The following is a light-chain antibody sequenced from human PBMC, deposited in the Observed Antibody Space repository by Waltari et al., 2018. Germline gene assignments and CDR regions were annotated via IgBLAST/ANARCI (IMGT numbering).Light chain of an antibody. V-gene: IGLV1-47*01. J-gene: IGLJ2*01. CDR2: TNN. CDR1: SPTIGSNY. Sequence: QSVLTQPPSASGTPGQRVTISCSASSPTIGSNYLYWYQQFPGTAPKLLIHTNNQRPSGVPDRFSGSKSGTSASLAISGLRSEDEAEYYCAAWDDSLSGHVVFGGGTKLTVL. CDR3: AAWDDSLSGHVV.